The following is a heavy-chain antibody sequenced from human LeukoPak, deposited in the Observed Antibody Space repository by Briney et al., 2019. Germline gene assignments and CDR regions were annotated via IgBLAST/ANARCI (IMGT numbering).Heavy chain of an antibody. CDR1: GFIFSDTW. CDR3: ARGRPHGNDY. Sequence: GGSLRLSCASAGFIFSDTWMAWVRQAPGKGLVWVSRIASDGSSTTYADSVKGRFSISRDNAKNTLYLQMNSLRVEDTAVYYCARGRPHGNDYWGQGTLVTVSS. D-gene: IGHD4-23*01. J-gene: IGHJ4*02. V-gene: IGHV3-74*01. CDR2: IASDGSST.